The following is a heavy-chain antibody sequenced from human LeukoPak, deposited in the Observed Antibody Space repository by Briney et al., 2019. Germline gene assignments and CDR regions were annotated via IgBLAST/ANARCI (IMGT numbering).Heavy chain of an antibody. CDR3: ARDPYYYGSGHADY. CDR1: GGTFSSYA. CDR2: IIPIFGTA. Sequence: VASVTVSCKASGGTFSSYAISWVRQAPGQGLEWMGGIIPIFGTANYAQKFQGRVTITADESTSTAYMELSSLRSEDTAVYYCARDPYYYGSGHADYWGQGTLVTVSS. V-gene: IGHV1-69*13. J-gene: IGHJ4*02. D-gene: IGHD3-10*01.